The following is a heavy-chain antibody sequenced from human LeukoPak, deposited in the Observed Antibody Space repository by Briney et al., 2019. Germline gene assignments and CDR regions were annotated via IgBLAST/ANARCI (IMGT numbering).Heavy chain of an antibody. J-gene: IGHJ3*01. CDR2: ICYSGRP. CDR3: WVGEARYSDTCGFYAFDF. CDR1: GASTSSASYF. V-gene: IGHV4-39*01. Sequence: SETVSLTCTVSGASTSSASYFWGWIRQPPGKGLQWIVTICYSGRPYFHPSLNSRFTISVDASKNQFSVKLTSVTAEDTAVDCCWVGEARYSDTCGFYAFDFWGRGTMVTVSS. D-gene: IGHD3-22*01.